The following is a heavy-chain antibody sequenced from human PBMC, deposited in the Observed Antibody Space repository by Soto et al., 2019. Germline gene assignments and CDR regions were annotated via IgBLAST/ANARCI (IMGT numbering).Heavy chain of an antibody. J-gene: IGHJ4*02. D-gene: IGHD4-17*01. V-gene: IGHV4-59*01. Sequence: SETLSLTCTVSGGSISNYYWSWIRQTPGKGLEWIGYISNSGTTSYKFALQSRLTMSVDTSKNQTSLKLNSVTAADTAIYYCARLRGYGDPFDYWGQGILVTVSS. CDR3: ARLRGYGDPFDY. CDR1: GGSISNYY. CDR2: ISNSGTT.